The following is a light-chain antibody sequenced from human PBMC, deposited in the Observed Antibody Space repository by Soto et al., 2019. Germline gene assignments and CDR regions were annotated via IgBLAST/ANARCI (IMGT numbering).Light chain of an antibody. CDR2: AAS. Sequence: DIPMTQSLSSLSASVGDRVTITCRASQGISSYLNWYQQKPGKAPKLLISAASSLQGGVPSRLSGSGSGTDFTLTISSLQPEDFATYYCQQSYSIPLTFGGGTKVEIK. V-gene: IGKV1-39*01. J-gene: IGKJ4*01. CDR3: QQSYSIPLT. CDR1: QGISSY.